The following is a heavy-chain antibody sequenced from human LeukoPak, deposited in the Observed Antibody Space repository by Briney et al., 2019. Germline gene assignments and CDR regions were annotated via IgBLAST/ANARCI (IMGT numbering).Heavy chain of an antibody. Sequence: GGSLRLSCAASGFTFSSYAMSWVRQAPGKGLEWVSAISGSGASTYYADSVKGRFTISRDNSKNTLYLQMNSLRAEDTAVYYCAKDILIAAAGRYYYYYGMDVWGQGTTVTVSS. D-gene: IGHD6-13*01. CDR2: ISGSGAST. V-gene: IGHV3-23*01. J-gene: IGHJ6*02. CDR1: GFTFSSYA. CDR3: AKDILIAAAGRYYYYYGMDV.